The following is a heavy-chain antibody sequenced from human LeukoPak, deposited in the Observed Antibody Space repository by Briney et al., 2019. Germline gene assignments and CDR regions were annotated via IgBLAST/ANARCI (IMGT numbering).Heavy chain of an antibody. CDR2: IYPGDSDT. CDR1: GYRFTSYW. J-gene: IGHJ4*02. D-gene: IGHD6-19*01. V-gene: IGHV5-51*01. Sequence: GASLKISCKGSGYRFTSYWIGWVRQMPGKGLEWMGIIYPGDSDTRYSPSFQGQVTISADKSISTAYLQWSSLKVSDTAMYYCARPRYSSGWLEDDYWGQGTLVTVSS. CDR3: ARPRYSSGWLEDDY.